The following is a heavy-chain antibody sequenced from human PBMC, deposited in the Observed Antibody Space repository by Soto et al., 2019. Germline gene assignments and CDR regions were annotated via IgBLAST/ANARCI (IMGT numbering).Heavy chain of an antibody. Sequence: SMQVSCTSSGYTFYRYGITWVRHAPGQGLEWMGWINPSNDNTNYAQKFRGRVTMTTDASTSTAHMELRSLKSDDTAVYYCARDTQHDSNGYSIEWLDPWGKGTLVTV. CDR1: GYTFYRYG. D-gene: IGHD3-22*01. V-gene: IGHV1-18*01. CDR2: INPSNDNT. J-gene: IGHJ5*02. CDR3: ARDTQHDSNGYSIEWLDP.